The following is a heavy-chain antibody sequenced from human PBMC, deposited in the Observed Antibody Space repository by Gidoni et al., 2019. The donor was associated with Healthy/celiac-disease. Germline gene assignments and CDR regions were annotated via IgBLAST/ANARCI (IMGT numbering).Heavy chain of an antibody. CDR2: IYYSGST. CDR1: GGSISSYY. D-gene: IGHD3-10*01. Sequence: QVQLQESGPGLVKPSETLSLTCTVSGGSISSYYWSWIRQPPGKGLEWIGYIYYSGSTNYNPSLKSRVTISVDTSKNQFSLKLSSVTAADTAVYYCARVMDRGYGMDVWGQGTTVTVSS. J-gene: IGHJ6*02. CDR3: ARVMDRGYGMDV. V-gene: IGHV4-59*01.